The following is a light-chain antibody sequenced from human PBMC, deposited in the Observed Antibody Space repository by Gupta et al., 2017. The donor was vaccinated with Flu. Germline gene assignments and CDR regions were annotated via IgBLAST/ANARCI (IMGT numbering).Light chain of an antibody. J-gene: IGLJ3*02. Sequence: QSALTQPASASGSPGQSITISCTGTSSDVGDYNYVSWYQQYPGKVPKLMIYEVSNRPFGVSNRFSGSKSGNTASLTISGLQAEDEADYYCSSYTSSSTLVFGGGTKLTVL. CDR2: EVS. V-gene: IGLV2-14*01. CDR1: SSDVGDYNY. CDR3: SSYTSSSTLV.